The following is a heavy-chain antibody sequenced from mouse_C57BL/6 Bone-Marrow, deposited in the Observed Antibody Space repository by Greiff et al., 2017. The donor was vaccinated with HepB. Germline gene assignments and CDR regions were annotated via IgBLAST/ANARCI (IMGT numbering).Heavy chain of an antibody. D-gene: IGHD2-2*01. J-gene: IGHJ3*01. V-gene: IGHV2-2*01. CDR1: GFSLTSYG. Sequence: VQLQESGPGLVQPSQSLSITCTVSGFSLTSYGVHWVRQSPGKGLEWLGVIWSGGSTDYNAAFISRLSISKDNSKSQVFFKMNSLQADDTAIYYCTRKYWLGGSWFAYWGQGTLVTVSA. CDR2: IWSGGST. CDR3: TRKYWLGGSWFAY.